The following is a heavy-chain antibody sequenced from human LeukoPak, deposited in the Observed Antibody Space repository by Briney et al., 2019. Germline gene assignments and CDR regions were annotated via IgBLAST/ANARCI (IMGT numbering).Heavy chain of an antibody. D-gene: IGHD3-10*01. V-gene: IGHV3-30-3*01. CDR2: ISYDGSNK. Sequence: PGRSLRLSCAASGFTFSSYAMHWVRQAPGKGLEWVAVISYDGSNKYYADSVKGRFTISRDNSKNTLYLQMNSLRAEDTAVYYCARGPTYYYGSGSYPHDGMDVWGQGTTVTVSS. J-gene: IGHJ6*02. CDR3: ARGPTYYYGSGSYPHDGMDV. CDR1: GFTFSSYA.